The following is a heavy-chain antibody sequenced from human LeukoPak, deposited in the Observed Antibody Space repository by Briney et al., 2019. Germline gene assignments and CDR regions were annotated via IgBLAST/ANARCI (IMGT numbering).Heavy chain of an antibody. J-gene: IGHJ4*02. D-gene: IGHD2-15*01. CDR1: GYSFTSYW. CDR3: ARQYCSGGSCYSSFDY. V-gene: IGHV5-51*01. Sequence: GGSLKISCKGSGYSFTSYWIGWVRQMPGKGLEWMGIIYPGDSDTRYSPSFQGQVTISADKSISTAYLQWSSLKASDTAMYYCARQYCSGGSCYSSFDYWGQGTLVTVSS. CDR2: IYPGDSDT.